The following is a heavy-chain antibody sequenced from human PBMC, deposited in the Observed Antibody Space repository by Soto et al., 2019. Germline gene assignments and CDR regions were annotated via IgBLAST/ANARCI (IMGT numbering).Heavy chain of an antibody. CDR1: GGSISSYY. Sequence: SETLSLTCTVSGGSISSYYWSWIRQPPGKGLKWIGYMYNTGSTVYNPSLKSRVTISVDTSKNQFSLKLNAVTAADTAVYYCARDLWGYCGTDCYPLDVWGQGTTVTVS. V-gene: IGHV4-59*01. J-gene: IGHJ6*02. CDR3: ARDLWGYCGTDCYPLDV. CDR2: MYNTGST. D-gene: IGHD2-21*02.